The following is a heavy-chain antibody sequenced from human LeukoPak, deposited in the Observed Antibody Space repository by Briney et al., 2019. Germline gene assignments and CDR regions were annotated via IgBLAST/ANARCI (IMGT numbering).Heavy chain of an antibody. D-gene: IGHD3-22*01. CDR1: GGSISSGDYY. Sequence: SETLSLTCTVSGGSISSGDYYWSWIRQPPGKGLEWIGYIYYSGSTYYNPSLKSRVTISVDTSKNQFSLKLSSVTAADTAVYYCARGYYYDSSGYYYWGQGTLVTVSS. CDR2: IYYSGST. V-gene: IGHV4-30-4*01. CDR3: ARGYYYDSSGYYY. J-gene: IGHJ4*02.